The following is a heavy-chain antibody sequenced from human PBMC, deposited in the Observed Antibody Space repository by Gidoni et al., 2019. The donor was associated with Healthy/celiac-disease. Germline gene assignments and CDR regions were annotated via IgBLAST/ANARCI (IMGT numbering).Heavy chain of an antibody. Sequence: QVQLQESGPGLVKPSETLSLTCTVSGGPISSYYWSWIRQPPGKGLEWIGYIYYSGSTNYNPSLKSRVTISVDTSKNQFSLKLSSVTAADTAVYYCARGWGGFDYWGQGTLVTVSS. CDR1: GGPISSYY. J-gene: IGHJ4*02. D-gene: IGHD3-16*01. V-gene: IGHV4-59*01. CDR3: ARGWGGFDY. CDR2: IYYSGST.